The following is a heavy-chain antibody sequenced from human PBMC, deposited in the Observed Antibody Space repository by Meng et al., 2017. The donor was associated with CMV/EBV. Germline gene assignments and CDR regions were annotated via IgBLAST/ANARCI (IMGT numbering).Heavy chain of an antibody. V-gene: IGHV3-30*02. CDR2: IRNDGSNK. CDR3: ASLGYCTSVSFSWADY. CDR1: GFVFSRYG. D-gene: IGHD2-8*02. Sequence: GGSLRLSCAASGFVFSRYGMHWVRQAPGNGLEWVAFIRNDGSNKYYADSVKGRFTISRDDSKNTLYLQMNSLRPEDTAVYFCASLGYCTSVSFSWADYWGQGTLVTVSS. J-gene: IGHJ4*02.